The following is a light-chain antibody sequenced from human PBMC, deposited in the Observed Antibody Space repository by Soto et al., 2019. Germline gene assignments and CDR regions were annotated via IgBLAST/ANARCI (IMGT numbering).Light chain of an antibody. Sequence: EIVMTQSPATLSVSPGERATLSCRASQSVSSNLAWYQQKPGQAPRLLIYGASTRATGIPARFSGSGSGTEFTLTSNTLQSEDVAVYDCQKYNSWSPMYTFGQGTKLEIK. J-gene: IGKJ2*01. CDR2: GAS. CDR1: QSVSSN. CDR3: QKYNSWSPMYT. V-gene: IGKV3-15*01.